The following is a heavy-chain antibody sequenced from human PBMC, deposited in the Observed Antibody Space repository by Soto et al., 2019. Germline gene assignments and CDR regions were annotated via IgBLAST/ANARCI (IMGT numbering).Heavy chain of an antibody. J-gene: IGHJ2*01. Sequence: GGSLRLSCAASGFTFSSYAMSWVRQAPGKGLEWVSAISGSGGSTYYADSVKGRFTISRDNSKNTLYLQMNSLRAEDTAVYYCAKRGGYCSGGSCGHRYFDLWDRGTLVTVSS. CDR1: GFTFSSYA. CDR3: AKRGGYCSGGSCGHRYFDL. V-gene: IGHV3-23*01. D-gene: IGHD2-15*01. CDR2: ISGSGGST.